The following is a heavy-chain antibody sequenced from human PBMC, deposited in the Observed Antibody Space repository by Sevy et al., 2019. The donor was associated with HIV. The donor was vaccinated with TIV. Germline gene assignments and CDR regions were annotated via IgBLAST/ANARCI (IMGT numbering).Heavy chain of an antibody. V-gene: IGHV1-24*01. D-gene: IGHD2-15*01. Sequence: ASVKVSCKVSGYTPTKLSIHWVRQAPGKGLEWMGDFDSQDGETIYSQRFQGRVTMTVDTPTDTAYMDLSSLTSEDTAVYYCATVGLRYYSGSSSYQGDWFDPWGQGTLVTVSS. CDR2: FDSQDGET. CDR1: GYTPTKLS. J-gene: IGHJ5*02. CDR3: ATVGLRYYSGSSSYQGDWFDP.